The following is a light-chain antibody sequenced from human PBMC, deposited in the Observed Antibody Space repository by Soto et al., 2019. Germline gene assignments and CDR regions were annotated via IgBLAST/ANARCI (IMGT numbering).Light chain of an antibody. CDR3: QQRSTSIT. V-gene: IGKV3-11*01. Sequence: IVLTQSPATLSLWPGETAILSCRASQTVSSYLSWYQHKPGQAPRLLIYDASKRAPGIPARFSGSGSGTDFTLTISSLEPEHFAVYYCQQRSTSITFGQGTRLEIE. CDR2: DAS. CDR1: QTVSSY. J-gene: IGKJ5*01.